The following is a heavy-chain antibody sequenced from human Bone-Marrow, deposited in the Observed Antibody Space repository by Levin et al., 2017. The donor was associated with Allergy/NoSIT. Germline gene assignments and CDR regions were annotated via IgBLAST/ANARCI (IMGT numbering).Heavy chain of an antibody. CDR1: GFTFGTYA. J-gene: IGHJ4*02. CDR3: ARDFGPFEY. Sequence: SCSASGFTFGTYAMHWVRQAPGKGLEWVAVITYDGSIQYYADSVKGRLTISRDNSNNTLYLQMNSLRAEDTAVYFCARDFGPFEYWGQGTLVTVSS. D-gene: IGHD3-10*01. V-gene: IGHV3-30-3*01. CDR2: ITYDGSIQ.